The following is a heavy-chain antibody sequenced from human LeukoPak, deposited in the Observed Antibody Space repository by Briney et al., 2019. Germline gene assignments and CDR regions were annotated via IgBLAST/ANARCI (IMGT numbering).Heavy chain of an antibody. CDR1: GGSISSFY. CDR2: IYYSGST. V-gene: IGHV4-59*01. Sequence: SETLSLTCTVSGGSISSFYWSWIRQPPGKGLEWIGYIYYSGSTNYNPSLKSRVTISVDTSKNQFSLKLSPVTAADTAVYYCARHGTSGTNLNWFDPWGQGTLSPSPQ. D-gene: IGHD1-1*01. CDR3: ARHGTSGTNLNWFDP. J-gene: IGHJ5*02.